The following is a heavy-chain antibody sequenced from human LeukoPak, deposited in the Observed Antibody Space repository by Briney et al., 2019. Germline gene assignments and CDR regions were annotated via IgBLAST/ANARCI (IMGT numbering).Heavy chain of an antibody. D-gene: IGHD1-1*01. CDR1: GFSFRSYS. J-gene: IGHJ4*02. CDR3: ARDRLEGGETFDS. Sequence: PGGSLRLSCAASGFSFRSYSMDWVRQAPGKGLERVSSITGSSSYISYADSVKGRFTISRDNAENSLFLQMNSLRPEVTAVYFCARDRLEGGETFDSWGQGTLVTVSS. V-gene: IGHV3-21*01. CDR2: ITGSSSYI.